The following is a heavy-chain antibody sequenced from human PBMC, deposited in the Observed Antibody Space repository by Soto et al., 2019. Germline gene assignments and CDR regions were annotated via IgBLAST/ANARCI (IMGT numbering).Heavy chain of an antibody. D-gene: IGHD5-12*01. CDR2: IYSGGST. CDR1: GFTFSSYW. Sequence: GGSLRLSCAASGFTFSSYWMSWVRQAPGKGLEWVSVIYSGGSTYYADSVKGRFTISRDNSKNTLYLQMNSLRAEDTAVYYCAREDGYRGGDAFDIWGQGTMVTVSS. CDR3: AREDGYRGGDAFDI. J-gene: IGHJ3*02. V-gene: IGHV3-66*01.